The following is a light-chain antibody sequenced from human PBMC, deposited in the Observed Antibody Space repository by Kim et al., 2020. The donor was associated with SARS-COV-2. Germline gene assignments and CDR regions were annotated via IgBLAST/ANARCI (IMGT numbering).Light chain of an antibody. V-gene: IGKV3-20*01. Sequence: PGERATLSCKASQSVSSSYFAWYQKKPGQAPRLLIYGASSRATGIPDRFSGSGSGTDFTLTISRLEPEDFAVYYCQQYGSSPRGTFGQGTKVDIK. CDR3: QQYGSSPRGT. CDR2: GAS. J-gene: IGKJ1*01. CDR1: QSVSSSY.